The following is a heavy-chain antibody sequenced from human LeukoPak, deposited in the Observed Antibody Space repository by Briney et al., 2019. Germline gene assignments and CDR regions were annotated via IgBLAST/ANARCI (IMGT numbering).Heavy chain of an antibody. Sequence: ASVKVSCKASGYTFTNYAVSWVRQAPGQGLEYMGYISAYNGNTNYAQSLQGRVTMTTDTSTTTVYMGLRSLRSDDSAVYYCARLYSSGWPLECMDVWGQGTTVTVSS. CDR3: ARLYSSGWPLECMDV. CDR2: ISAYNGNT. J-gene: IGHJ6*02. D-gene: IGHD6-19*01. CDR1: GYTFTNYA. V-gene: IGHV1-18*01.